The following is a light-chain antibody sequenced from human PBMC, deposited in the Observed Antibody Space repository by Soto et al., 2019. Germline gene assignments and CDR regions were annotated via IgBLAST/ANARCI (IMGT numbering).Light chain of an antibody. Sequence: DIQMTQSPSSLSASVGDRVTITCRASQSISTYLNWYQQKPGKAPKLLIYAASSLQSGVPSRFSGSGSGTDFILTISSLQPEDFATYYCQQSYSSPQTFGQGTKVDI. J-gene: IGKJ1*01. CDR2: AAS. V-gene: IGKV1-39*01. CDR1: QSISTY. CDR3: QQSYSSPQT.